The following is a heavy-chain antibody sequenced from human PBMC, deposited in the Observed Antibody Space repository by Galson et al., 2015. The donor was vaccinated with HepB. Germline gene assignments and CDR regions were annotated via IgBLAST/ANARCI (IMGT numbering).Heavy chain of an antibody. V-gene: IGHV3-74*01. J-gene: IGHJ4*02. CDR1: GCFFRTSL. D-gene: IGHD1-26*01. Sequence: SLRLSCAGSGCFFRTSLWHGVRHVPWKGLVCVSGIQNDGGITNYADAVKGRFTISRDNAKNTLYLQMNSLRVEDTAVYYCARDVGGRYSSWGQGTLVTVSS. CDR2: IQNDGGIT. CDR3: ARDVGGRYSS.